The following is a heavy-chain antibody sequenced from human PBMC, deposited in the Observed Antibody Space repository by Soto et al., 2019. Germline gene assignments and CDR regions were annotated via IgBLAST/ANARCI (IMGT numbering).Heavy chain of an antibody. CDR3: ARGRVIVVVISLDY. Sequence: SETLSLTCAVYGGSFSGYYWSWIRLPPGKGLEWIGEINHSGSTNYNPSLKSRVTISVDTSKNQFSLKLSSVTAADTAVYYCARGRVIVVVISLDYWGQGTLVTVSS. V-gene: IGHV4-34*01. J-gene: IGHJ4*02. D-gene: IGHD3-22*01. CDR2: INHSGST. CDR1: GGSFSGYY.